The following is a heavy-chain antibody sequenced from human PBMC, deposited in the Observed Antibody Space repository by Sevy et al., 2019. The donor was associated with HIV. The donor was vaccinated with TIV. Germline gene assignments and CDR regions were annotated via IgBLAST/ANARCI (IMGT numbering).Heavy chain of an antibody. CDR2: IKQDGSEK. Sequence: GGSLRLSCAASGFTFSSYWMSWVRQAPGKGLEWVANIKQDGSEKYYVDSVKGRFTISRDNAKNSLYLQMNSLRAEDTAVYYCAREVSVAGVWGSYRYGALNWFDPWGQGTLVTVSS. CDR1: GFTFSSYW. CDR3: AREVSVAGVWGSYRYGALNWFDP. D-gene: IGHD3-16*02. J-gene: IGHJ5*02. V-gene: IGHV3-7*03.